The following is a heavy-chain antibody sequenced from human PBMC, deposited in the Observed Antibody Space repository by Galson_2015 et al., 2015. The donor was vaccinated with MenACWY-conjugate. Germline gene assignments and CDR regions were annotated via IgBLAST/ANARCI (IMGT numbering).Heavy chain of an antibody. J-gene: IGHJ4*02. Sequence: QSGAEVKKPGESLKISCKGSGYSFTTYWISWVRQMPGKGLEWMGRIDPSDSYTKYSPSFQGHVTIPADKSISTAYLQWSSLKATDTAMYYCARLGYTYGRTTDFWGQGTLVTVSS. CDR3: ARLGYTYGRTTDF. CDR2: IDPSDSYT. V-gene: IGHV5-10-1*01. CDR1: GYSFTTYW. D-gene: IGHD5-18*01.